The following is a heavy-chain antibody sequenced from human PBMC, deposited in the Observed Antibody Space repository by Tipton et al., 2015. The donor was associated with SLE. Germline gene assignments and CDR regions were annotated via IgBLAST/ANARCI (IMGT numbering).Heavy chain of an antibody. V-gene: IGHV3-53*01. Sequence: SLRLSCAASGFTVSSNYMSWVRQAPGKGLEWVSVIYSGGSTYYADSVKGRFTISRDNSKNTLYLQMNSLRAEDTAVYYCARAYDFWSGWDYWGQGTLVTVSS. CDR3: ARAYDFWSGWDY. CDR1: GFTVSSNY. J-gene: IGHJ4*02. CDR2: IYSGGST. D-gene: IGHD3-3*01.